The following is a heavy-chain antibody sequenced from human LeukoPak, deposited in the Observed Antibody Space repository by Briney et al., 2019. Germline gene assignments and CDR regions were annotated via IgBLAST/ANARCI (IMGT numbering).Heavy chain of an antibody. J-gene: IGHJ3*02. V-gene: IGHV1-2*02. D-gene: IGHD3-22*01. CDR1: GYTFTGYY. CDR3: ARVGYYDSSGLGAFDI. CDR2: ISPNSDDT. Sequence: ASVKVSCKASGYTFTGYYLHWVRQAPGQGLEWMGWISPNSDDTNYAQKFQGRVTMTRDTSISTAYMELSRLRSDDTAVYYCARVGYYDSSGLGAFDIWGQGTMVTVSS.